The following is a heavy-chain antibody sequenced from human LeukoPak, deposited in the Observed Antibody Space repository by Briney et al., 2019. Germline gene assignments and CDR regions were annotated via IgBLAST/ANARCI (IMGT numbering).Heavy chain of an antibody. CDR1: VFTLSGYW. CDR2: IQRDGSDK. CDR3: AKYDSGYSLDY. J-gene: IGHJ4*02. D-gene: IGHD3-9*01. V-gene: IGHV3-7*03. Sequence: GGSLRLSCVASVFTLSGYWMKWVRQARGKGLEWVAKIQRDGSDKEYVDSVKCRFGISRDNAKNSLFLQMNSLRAEDTAIYFCAKYDSGYSLDYWGQGTLVIVSS.